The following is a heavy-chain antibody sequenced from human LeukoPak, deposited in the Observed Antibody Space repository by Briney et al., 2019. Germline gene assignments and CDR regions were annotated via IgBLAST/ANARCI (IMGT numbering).Heavy chain of an antibody. V-gene: IGHV4-4*07. J-gene: IGHJ6*03. Sequence: SETLSLTCTVSGGSISGYYGNWIRQPAGKGLEWIGRFSTSVTTNYNPSLRSRVTISVDKSKNQFSLRLSSVTAADTAVYYCARAVTTDYYSYYMDVWGKGTTVTVSS. CDR1: GGSISGYY. CDR3: ARAVTTDYYSYYMDV. D-gene: IGHD4-17*01. CDR2: FSTSVTT.